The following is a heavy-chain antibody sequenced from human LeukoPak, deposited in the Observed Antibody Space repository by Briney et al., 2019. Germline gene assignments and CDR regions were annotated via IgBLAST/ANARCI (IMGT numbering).Heavy chain of an antibody. V-gene: IGHV4-59*01. CDR3: ARDEDSSGYSDY. J-gene: IGHJ4*02. CDR1: GGSISSYY. D-gene: IGHD3-22*01. CDR2: IYYSGST. Sequence: PSETLSLTXTVSGGSISSYYWSWIRQPPGKGLEWIGYIYYSGSTNYNPSLKSGVTISVDTSKNQFSLKQSSVTAADTAVYYCARDEDSSGYSDYWGQGTLVTVSS.